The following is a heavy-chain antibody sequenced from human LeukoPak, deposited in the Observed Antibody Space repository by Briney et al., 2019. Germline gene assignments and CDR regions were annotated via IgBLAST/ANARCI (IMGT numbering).Heavy chain of an antibody. CDR2: IRYDGSNK. V-gene: IGHV3-30*02. J-gene: IGHJ3*02. CDR1: GFTFSSYG. D-gene: IGHD1-26*01. Sequence: GGSLRLSCAASGFTFSSYGMHWVRQAPGKGPEWVAFIRYDGSNKYYADSVKGRFTISRDNSKNTLYLQMNSLRAEDTAVYYCASSGGLSMVDDAFDIWGQGTMVTVSS. CDR3: ASSGGLSMVDDAFDI.